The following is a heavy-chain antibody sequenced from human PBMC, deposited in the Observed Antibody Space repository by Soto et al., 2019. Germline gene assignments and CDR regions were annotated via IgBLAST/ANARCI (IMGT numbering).Heavy chain of an antibody. CDR3: ARAIYPGHWFDP. J-gene: IGHJ5*02. CDR2: ISSSSSYT. D-gene: IGHD3-16*02. CDR1: GFTFSDYY. V-gene: IGHV3-11*06. Sequence: GGSLRLSCAASGFTFSDYYMSWIRQAPGKGLEWVSYISSSSSYTNYADSVEGRFTISRDNAKNSLYLQMNSLRAEDTAVYYCARAIYPGHWFDPWGQGTLVTVSS.